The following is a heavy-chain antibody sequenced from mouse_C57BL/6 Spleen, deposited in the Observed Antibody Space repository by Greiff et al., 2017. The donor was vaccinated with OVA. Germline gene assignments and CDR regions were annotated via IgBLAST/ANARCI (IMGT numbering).Heavy chain of an antibody. V-gene: IGHV1-61*01. CDR3: ARRGVFYFDY. Sequence: QVQLKQPGAELVRPGSSVKLSCKASGYTFTSYWMDWVKQRPGQGLEWIGNIYPSDSETHYNQKFKDKATLTVDKSSSTAYMQLSSLTSEDSAVYYCARRGVFYFDYWGQGTTLTVSS. CDR1: GYTFTSYW. CDR2: IYPSDSET. J-gene: IGHJ2*01.